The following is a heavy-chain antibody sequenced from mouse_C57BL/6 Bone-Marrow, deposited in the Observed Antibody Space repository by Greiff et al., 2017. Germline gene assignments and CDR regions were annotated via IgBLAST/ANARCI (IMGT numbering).Heavy chain of an antibody. CDR3: AREGLKRAMDY. V-gene: IGHV1-52*01. CDR2: IDPSDSET. CDR1: GYTFTSYW. J-gene: IGHJ4*01. Sequence: QVQLQQPGAELVRPGSSVKLSCKASGYTFTSYWMHWVKQRPIQGLEWIGNIDPSDSETHYNQKFKDKATLTVDKSSSTAYMQLSSLTSEDSAVYYCAREGLKRAMDYWCQGTSVTVSS. D-gene: IGHD1-3*01.